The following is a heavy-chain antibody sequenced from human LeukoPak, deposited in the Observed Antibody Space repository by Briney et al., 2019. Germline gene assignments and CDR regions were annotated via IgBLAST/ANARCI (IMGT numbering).Heavy chain of an antibody. V-gene: IGHV3-53*01. CDR3: ARDGGYSSGYYTDAFDI. D-gene: IGHD3-22*01. Sequence: PGGSLRLSCAASGFIFNSYWMTWVRQAPGKGLEWVSVIYSGGSTYYADSVKGRFTISRDNSKNTLYLQMNSLRAEDTAVYYCARDGGYSSGYYTDAFDIWGQGTMVTVSS. J-gene: IGHJ3*02. CDR2: IYSGGST. CDR1: GFIFNSYW.